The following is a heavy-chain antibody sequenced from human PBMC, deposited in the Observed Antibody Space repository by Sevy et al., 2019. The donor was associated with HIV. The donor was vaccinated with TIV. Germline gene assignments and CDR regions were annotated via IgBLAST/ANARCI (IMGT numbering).Heavy chain of an antibody. Sequence: GGSLRLSCAASGFTFSSYGMHWVRQAPGKGLEWVAVISYDGSNKYYADSVKGRFTISRDNSKNTLYLQMNSLGAEDTAVYYCAKDFFWSGYYYFDYWGQGTLVTVSS. J-gene: IGHJ4*02. D-gene: IGHD3-3*01. CDR2: ISYDGSNK. CDR3: AKDFFWSGYYYFDY. V-gene: IGHV3-30*18. CDR1: GFTFSSYG.